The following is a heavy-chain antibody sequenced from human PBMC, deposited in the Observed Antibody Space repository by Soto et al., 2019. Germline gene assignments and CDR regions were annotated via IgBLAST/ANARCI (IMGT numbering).Heavy chain of an antibody. CDR2: ISGSGGST. Sequence: GGSLSLSCAASGFTFSSYAMSWVRQAPGKGLEWVSAISGSGGSTYYADSVKGRFTIPRDNSKNTLYLQMNSLRAEDTAVYYSAKGMIGYYYYYMDVWGKGTTVTVSS. CDR1: GFTFSSYA. D-gene: IGHD2-21*01. CDR3: AKGMIGYYYYYMDV. J-gene: IGHJ6*03. V-gene: IGHV3-23*01.